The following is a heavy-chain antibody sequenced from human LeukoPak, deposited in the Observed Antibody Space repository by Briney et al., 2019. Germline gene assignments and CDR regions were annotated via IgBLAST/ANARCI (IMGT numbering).Heavy chain of an antibody. Sequence: ASVKVSCKASGGTFSSYAISWVRQAPGQGLEWMGWINAGNGNTKYSQKFQGRVTITRDTSASTAYMELSSLRSEDTAVYYCARVRWFGELNWFDPWGQGTLVTVSS. V-gene: IGHV1-3*01. CDR1: GGTFSSYA. CDR3: ARVRWFGELNWFDP. CDR2: INAGNGNT. D-gene: IGHD3-10*01. J-gene: IGHJ5*02.